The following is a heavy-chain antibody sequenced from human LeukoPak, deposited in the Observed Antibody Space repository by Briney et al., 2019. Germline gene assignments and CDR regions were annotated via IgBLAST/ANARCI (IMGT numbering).Heavy chain of an antibody. CDR2: ISGSGGST. J-gene: IGHJ4*02. V-gene: IGHV3-23*01. D-gene: IGHD6-6*01. Sequence: PGGSLRLSCAASGFTFSSYAMSWVRQAPGKGPEWVSAISGSGGSTYYADSVKGRFTISRDNSKNTLYLQMNSLRAEDTAVYYCAEVVSSSGGFYFDYWGQGTLVTVSS. CDR1: GFTFSSYA. CDR3: AEVVSSSGGFYFDY.